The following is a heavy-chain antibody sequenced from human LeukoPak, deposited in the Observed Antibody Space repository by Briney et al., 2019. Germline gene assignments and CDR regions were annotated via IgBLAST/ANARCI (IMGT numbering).Heavy chain of an antibody. CDR3: ARVLVVPLVSIHMDV. CDR1: GFTFSTYS. J-gene: IGHJ6*02. D-gene: IGHD2-2*01. CDR2: ISGSSSNI. Sequence: GGSLRLSCAASGFTFSTYSMNWVRQAPGKGLEWVSYISGSSSNIYYADSVKGRFTISRDNAKNPLYLQMNTLRAEDTAVYYCARVLVVPLVSIHMDVWGQGTTVTVSS. V-gene: IGHV3-48*01.